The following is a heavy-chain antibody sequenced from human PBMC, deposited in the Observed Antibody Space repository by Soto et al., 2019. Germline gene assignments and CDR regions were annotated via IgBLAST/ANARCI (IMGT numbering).Heavy chain of an antibody. J-gene: IGHJ4*02. CDR3: ARAGTIFGVVIRNVDY. CDR2: INPSGGST. CDR1: GYTFTSYY. V-gene: IGHV1-46*01. D-gene: IGHD3-3*02. Sequence: ASVKISCKASGYTFTSYYMHWVRQAPGQGLEWMGIINPSGGSTSYAQKFQGRVTMTRDTSTRTVYMELSSLRSEDTAVYYCARAGTIFGVVIRNVDYWRKGNRVTIAS.